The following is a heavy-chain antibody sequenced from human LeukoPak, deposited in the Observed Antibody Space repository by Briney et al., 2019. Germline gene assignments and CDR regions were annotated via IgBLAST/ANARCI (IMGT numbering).Heavy chain of an antibody. CDR1: GFTFSSYS. CDR3: ARRRVGATRSGAFDI. CDR2: ISSSSSYI. D-gene: IGHD1-26*01. Sequence: GGSLRLSCAASGFTFSSYSMNWVRQAPGKGLEWVSSISSSSSYIYYADSVKGRFTISRDNAKNSLYLQMNSLRAEDTAVYYCARRRVGATRSGAFDIWGQGTMVTVSS. V-gene: IGHV3-21*01. J-gene: IGHJ3*02.